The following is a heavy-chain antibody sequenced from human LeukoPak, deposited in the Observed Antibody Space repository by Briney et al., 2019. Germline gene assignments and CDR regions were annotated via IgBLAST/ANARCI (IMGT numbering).Heavy chain of an antibody. Sequence: GGSLRLSCAASGLTFSSYGMHWVRQAPGKGLEWVAVIWYDGSNKYYADSAKGRFTISRDNSKNTLYLQMNSLRAEDTAVYYCARDIGDSITGTETSVDWGQGTPVTVSS. D-gene: IGHD1-7*01. CDR1: GLTFSSYG. V-gene: IGHV3-33*01. CDR2: IWYDGSNK. CDR3: ARDIGDSITGTETSVD. J-gene: IGHJ4*02.